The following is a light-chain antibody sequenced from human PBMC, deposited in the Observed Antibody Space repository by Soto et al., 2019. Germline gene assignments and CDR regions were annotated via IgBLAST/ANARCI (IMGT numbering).Light chain of an antibody. CDR2: DAS. J-gene: IGKJ4*01. CDR1: QNIGVY. V-gene: IGKV1-33*01. Sequence: DIQMTQSPSSLSASVGERVTITCRASQNIGVYLNWYQQKSGKAPKLLIYDASDLETGVPSRFSGSGSGTDFTFTINSLQPEDIATYYCQQYDNLPLTFGGGTKVEIK. CDR3: QQYDNLPLT.